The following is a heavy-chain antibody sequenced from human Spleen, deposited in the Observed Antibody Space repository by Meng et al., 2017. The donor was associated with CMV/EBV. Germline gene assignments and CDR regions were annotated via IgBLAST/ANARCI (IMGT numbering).Heavy chain of an antibody. V-gene: IGHV3-33*06. J-gene: IGHJ4*02. CDR1: FTFRSYG. D-gene: IGHD3-22*01. CDR3: AKDLASYYDSSGYYALDY. Sequence: FTFRSYGMHWVRQAPGKGLEWVAVIWYDGSNKYYADSVKGRFTISRDNSKNTLYLQMSSLRAEDTAVYYCAKDLASYYDSSGYYALDYWGQGTLVTVSS. CDR2: IWYDGSNK.